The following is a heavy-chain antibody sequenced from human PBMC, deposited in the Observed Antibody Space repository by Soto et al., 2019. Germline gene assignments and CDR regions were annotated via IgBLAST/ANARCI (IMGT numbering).Heavy chain of an antibody. CDR3: TNGRNFAVDGSPEFEY. Sequence: QVQLVESGGGVVQPGRSLRLSCVASGFVFSTYAIHWVRQAPGKGLEWVAAISYDGSNKYYVDSVKGRFTISRDNSKKTLYLQMNSMRDEDTAVYYCTNGRNFAVDGSPEFEYWGQGTLVTVSS. V-gene: IGHV3-30*18. J-gene: IGHJ4*02. CDR1: GFVFSTYA. CDR2: ISYDGSNK. D-gene: IGHD3-3*01.